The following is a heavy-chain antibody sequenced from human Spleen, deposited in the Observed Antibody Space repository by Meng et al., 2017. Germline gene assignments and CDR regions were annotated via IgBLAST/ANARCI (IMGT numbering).Heavy chain of an antibody. CDR3: SKDYTGSDDC. J-gene: IGHJ4*02. CDR2: INPDGSST. V-gene: IGHV3-74*01. D-gene: IGHD5-12*01. Sequence: VQLVESGGRLVQPGGSRRLSCAASGFTFSRYWMHWVRQVPGQGLVWVSRINPDGSSTSYPDSVKGRFTISRDNAKNTLYLQMTSLRAEDTAVYYCSKDYTGSDDCWGQGTLVTVSS. CDR1: GFTFSRYW.